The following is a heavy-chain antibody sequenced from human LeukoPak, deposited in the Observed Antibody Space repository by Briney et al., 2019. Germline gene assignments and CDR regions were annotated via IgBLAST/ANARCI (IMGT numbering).Heavy chain of an antibody. Sequence: GGSLRLSCAASGFALSSYGMHWVRQAPGKGLEWVSYISSSSSTIYYADSVKGRFTISRDNAKNSLYLQMNSLRAEDTAVYYCARDAGITMIPEGYFQHWGQGTLVTVSS. CDR1: GFALSSYG. V-gene: IGHV3-48*01. D-gene: IGHD3-22*01. J-gene: IGHJ1*01. CDR2: ISSSSSTI. CDR3: ARDAGITMIPEGYFQH.